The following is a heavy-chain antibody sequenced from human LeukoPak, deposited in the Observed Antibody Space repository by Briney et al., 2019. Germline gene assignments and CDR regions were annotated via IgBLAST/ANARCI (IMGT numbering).Heavy chain of an antibody. CDR1: GFTFSNYA. J-gene: IGHJ4*02. D-gene: IGHD2-21*02. CDR3: AKEGAYCGRDCSGVFDY. V-gene: IGHV3-23*01. Sequence: GGSLRLSCAASGFTFSNYAVTWVRQAPGKGLEWVSVISDRGGTTYYADSVKGRFTISRDNSKKPLYLQMNSLRAEDTAVYYCAKEGAYCGRDCSGVFDYWGQGTQVTVSS. CDR2: ISDRGGTT.